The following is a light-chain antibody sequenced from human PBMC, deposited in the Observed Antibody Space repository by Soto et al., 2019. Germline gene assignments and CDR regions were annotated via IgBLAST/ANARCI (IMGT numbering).Light chain of an antibody. V-gene: IGLV2-14*03. J-gene: IGLJ7*01. CDR3: SSSTSTNTLV. Sequence: QSALTQPASVSGSPGQSITVSCTGTRSDVGGYKYVSWYQQHPGKAPKLIIYEVNNRPSGISNRFSGSKSGNTASLTISGLQAEDEADYYCSSSTSTNTLVFGGGTQLTVL. CDR1: RSDVGGYKY. CDR2: EVN.